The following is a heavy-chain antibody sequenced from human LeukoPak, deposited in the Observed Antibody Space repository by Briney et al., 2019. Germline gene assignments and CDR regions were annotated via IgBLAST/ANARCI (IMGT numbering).Heavy chain of an antibody. CDR3: ARDDGTGYPAF. V-gene: IGHV4-4*07. J-gene: IGHJ4*02. Sequence: SETLSLTCTVSGGSISSYYWSWIRQPAGKGREWIGRFYTSGSTNYNPSLKSRVTMSVDTSKNQFSLKLSSVTAADTAVYYCARDDGTGYPAFWGQGTLVTVSS. CDR2: FYTSGST. CDR1: GGSISSYY. D-gene: IGHD3-22*01.